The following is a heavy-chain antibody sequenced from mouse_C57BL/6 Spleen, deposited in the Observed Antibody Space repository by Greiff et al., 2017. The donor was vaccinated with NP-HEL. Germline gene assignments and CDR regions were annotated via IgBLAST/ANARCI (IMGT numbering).Heavy chain of an antibody. CDR1: GFSLTSYG. D-gene: IGHD1-1*01. CDR2: IWRGGST. V-gene: IGHV2-5*01. Sequence: VKLQESGPGLVQPSQSLSITCTVSGFSLTSYGVHWVRQSPGKGLEWLGVIWRGGSTDYNAAFMSRLSITKDNSKSQVFFKMNSLQADDTAIYYCAKNFDYGSSYNAMDYWGQGTSVTVSS. J-gene: IGHJ4*01. CDR3: AKNFDYGSSYNAMDY.